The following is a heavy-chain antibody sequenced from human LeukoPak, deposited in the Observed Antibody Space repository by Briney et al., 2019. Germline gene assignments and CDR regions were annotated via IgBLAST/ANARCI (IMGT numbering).Heavy chain of an antibody. CDR3: ARSLVDGDYYYNMDV. CDR2: IRPDESDI. J-gene: IGHJ6*03. D-gene: IGHD2-8*02. V-gene: IGHV3-30*02. CDR1: GFAFRNYG. Sequence: GGSLRLSCAASGFAFRNYGMHWVRQAPGKGLEWVTFIRPDESDIYYADSVKGRFTISRDNSKNTLSLQMTSLRAEDTAVYYCARSLVDGDYYYNMDVWGKGTTVTVSS.